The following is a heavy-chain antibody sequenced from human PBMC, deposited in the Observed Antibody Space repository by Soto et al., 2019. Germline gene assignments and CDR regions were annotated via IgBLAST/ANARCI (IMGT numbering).Heavy chain of an antibody. J-gene: IGHJ4*02. Sequence: QVQLVQSGAEVKKPGSSVKVSCKASGGTFSSYAISWVRQAPGQGLEWMGGIIPIFGTANYAQKFQGRVTITGDESTSTAYMELSSLRSEDTAVYYCASDVGGYYDFWSGYHYYFDYWGQGTLVTVSS. CDR3: ASDVGGYYDFWSGYHYYFDY. V-gene: IGHV1-69*01. D-gene: IGHD3-3*01. CDR1: GGTFSSYA. CDR2: IIPIFGTA.